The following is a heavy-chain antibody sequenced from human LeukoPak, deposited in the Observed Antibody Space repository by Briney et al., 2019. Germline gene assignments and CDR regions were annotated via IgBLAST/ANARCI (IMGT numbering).Heavy chain of an antibody. J-gene: IGHJ4*02. D-gene: IGHD3-10*01. CDR1: GGSISSYY. V-gene: IGHV4-59*01. CDR2: IYYSGST. CDR3: ARDKFGELL. Sequence: SETLSLTCTVSGGSISSYYWSWIRQPPGKGLEWIGYIYYSGSTNYNPSLKSRVTISVDTSKNQFSLKLSSVTAADTAVYYCARDKFGELLWGQGTLVTVSS.